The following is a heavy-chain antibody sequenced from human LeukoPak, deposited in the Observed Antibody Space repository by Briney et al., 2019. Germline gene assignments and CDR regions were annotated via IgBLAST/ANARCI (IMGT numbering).Heavy chain of an antibody. CDR2: VYPSGNT. CDR3: ASEMATKFDAIDY. Sequence: SETLSLTCTVSGNSISSYYYYWSWVRQPAGKGLEWIGRVYPSGNTNYNPYNPSLTDRVTISIDASRNQFSLILTSVTAADTAVYYCASEMATKFDAIDYWGQGTLVTVSS. V-gene: IGHV4-61*02. D-gene: IGHD5-12*01. CDR1: GNSISSYYYY. J-gene: IGHJ4*02.